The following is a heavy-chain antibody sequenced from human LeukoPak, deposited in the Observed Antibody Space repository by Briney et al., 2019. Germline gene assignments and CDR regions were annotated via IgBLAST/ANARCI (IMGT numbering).Heavy chain of an antibody. CDR2: ISYDGSNK. CDR3: AKVPYCGGDCYSAGDY. J-gene: IGHJ4*02. V-gene: IGHV3-30*18. CDR1: GFTFSSYG. Sequence: GGSLRRSCAASGFTFSSYGMHWVRQAPGKGLEWVAVISYDGSNKYYADSVKGRFTISRDNSKNTLYLQMNSLRAEDTAVYYCAKVPYCGGDCYSAGDYWGQGTLVTVSS. D-gene: IGHD2-21*02.